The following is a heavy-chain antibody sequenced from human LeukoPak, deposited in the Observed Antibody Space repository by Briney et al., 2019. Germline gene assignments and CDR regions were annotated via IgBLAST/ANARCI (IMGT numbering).Heavy chain of an antibody. D-gene: IGHD2-15*01. CDR1: GFTFGNYD. V-gene: IGHV3-23*01. J-gene: IGHJ4*02. Sequence: PGGSLRLSCVASGFTFGNYDMRWVRLAPGKGLEWVSQIGGNGDRTYYAASVKGRFTTSRDNSKNTVYLHMNSLRAEDTAVYYCASRDPCSGGTCYGLAYWGQGTLVTVSS. CDR3: ASRDPCSGGTCYGLAY. CDR2: IGGNGDRT.